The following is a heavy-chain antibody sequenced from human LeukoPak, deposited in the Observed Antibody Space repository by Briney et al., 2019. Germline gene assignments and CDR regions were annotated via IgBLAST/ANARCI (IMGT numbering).Heavy chain of an antibody. Sequence: PGGSLRLSCAASGFTFSTYWMHWVRHSPGKGLLWVSRISSDGITTTYADSVRGRFTVSRDNAKNTLYLQIKSLRAEDTAIYFCASAPFSVFGVVSWGQGTLVTVSS. CDR3: ASAPFSVFGVVS. J-gene: IGHJ5*02. V-gene: IGHV3-74*03. CDR1: GFTFSTYW. D-gene: IGHD3-3*01. CDR2: ISSDGITT.